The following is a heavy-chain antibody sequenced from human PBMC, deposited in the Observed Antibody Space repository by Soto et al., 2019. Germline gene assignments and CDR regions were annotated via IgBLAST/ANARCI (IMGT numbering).Heavy chain of an antibody. Sequence: EVQLLESGGGLVQPGGSLRLSCAASGFTFSSYAMSWVRQAPGKGLEWVSGISGSGGSTYYADSVKGRFTISRDNSKNTLYVQMNSLRAEDTAIYYCAKEPGGGQLRGVDWGQGTLVTVSS. V-gene: IGHV3-23*01. CDR2: ISGSGGST. J-gene: IGHJ4*02. D-gene: IGHD3-10*01. CDR3: AKEPGGGQLRGVD. CDR1: GFTFSSYA.